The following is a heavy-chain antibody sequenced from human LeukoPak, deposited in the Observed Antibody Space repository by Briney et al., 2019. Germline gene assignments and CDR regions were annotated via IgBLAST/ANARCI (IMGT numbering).Heavy chain of an antibody. CDR1: GGSISSGSYY. J-gene: IGHJ3*01. D-gene: IGHD6-19*01. Sequence: SQTLSLTCTVSGGSISSGSYYWSWIRQPAGKGLEWIGRIYYSGSTNYNPSLKSRVTISVDTSDENHFSLKLNSVTAADTAVYYCARGLAGYSGGDDAFDAWGQGTMVIVSS. V-gene: IGHV4-61*02. CDR3: ARGLAGYSGGDDAFDA. CDR2: IYYSGST.